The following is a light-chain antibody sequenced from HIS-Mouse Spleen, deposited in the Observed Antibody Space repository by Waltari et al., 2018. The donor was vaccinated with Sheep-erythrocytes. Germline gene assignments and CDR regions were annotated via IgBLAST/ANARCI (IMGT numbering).Light chain of an antibody. CDR1: QSVSSY. J-gene: IGKJ1*01. CDR3: QQRSNWPPT. CDR2: DAS. Sequence: EIVLTQSPATLSLSPGERATLSCRASQSVSSYLAWYQQKPAQAPRLRIYDASNRATGIPARFSGSGSGTDFTLTISSLEPEDFAVYYCQQRSNWPPTFGQGTKVEIK. V-gene: IGKV3-11*01.